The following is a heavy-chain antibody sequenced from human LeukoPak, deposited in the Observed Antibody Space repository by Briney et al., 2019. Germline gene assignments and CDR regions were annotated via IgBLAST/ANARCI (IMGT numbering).Heavy chain of an antibody. J-gene: IGHJ4*02. CDR1: GFTFSSYSMN. CDR2: IYYSGST. V-gene: IGHV4-39*01. Sequence: GSLRLSCAASGFTFSSYSMNWVRQAPGKGLEWIGSIYYSGSTYYNPSLKSRVTISVDTSKNQFSLKLSSVTAADTAVYYCARLPYDYVWGSYRSPPDYWGQGTLVTVSS. D-gene: IGHD3-16*02. CDR3: ARLPYDYVWGSYRSPPDY.